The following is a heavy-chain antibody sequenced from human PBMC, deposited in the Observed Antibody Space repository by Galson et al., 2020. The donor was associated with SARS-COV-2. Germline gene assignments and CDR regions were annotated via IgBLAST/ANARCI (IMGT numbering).Heavy chain of an antibody. CDR1: GFTFSSYA. Sequence: GESLKISCSASGFTFSSYAMHWVRQAPGKGLEYVSAISSNGGSTYYADSVKGRFTISRDNSKNTLYLQMSSLRAEDTAVYYCVKGYTPHYGQDFDYWGQGTLVTVSS. J-gene: IGHJ4*02. CDR3: VKGYTPHYGQDFDY. V-gene: IGHV3-64D*06. D-gene: IGHD3-10*01. CDR2: ISSNGGST.